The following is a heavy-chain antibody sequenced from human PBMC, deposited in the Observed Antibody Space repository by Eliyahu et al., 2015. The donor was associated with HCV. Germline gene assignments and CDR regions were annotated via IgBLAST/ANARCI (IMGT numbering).Heavy chain of an antibody. Sequence: EVQLVESGGGLVQPGGSLRLSCAAXGFTVSSNYMSWVRQAPGKGLEWVSVIYSGGSTYYADSVKGRFSISRDNSKNTLYLQMNSLRAEDTAVYYCARGEVTGTTPYWGQGTLVTVSS. J-gene: IGHJ4*02. CDR1: GFTVSSNY. D-gene: IGHD1-20*01. CDR2: IYSGGST. V-gene: IGHV3-66*01. CDR3: ARGEVTGTTPY.